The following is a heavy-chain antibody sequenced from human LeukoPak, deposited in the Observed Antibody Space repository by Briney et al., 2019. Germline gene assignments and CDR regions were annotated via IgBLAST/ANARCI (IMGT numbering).Heavy chain of an antibody. CDR3: ATNLGSSGWPFDY. J-gene: IGHJ4*02. D-gene: IGHD6-19*01. V-gene: IGHV3-30*03. Sequence: GGSLRLSCAASGFTFSSYGMHWVRQAPGKGLEWVAVISYDGSNKYYADSVKGRFTISRDNAKNSLYLQMNSLGAEDTAVYYCATNLGSSGWPFDYWGQGTLVTVSS. CDR2: ISYDGSNK. CDR1: GFTFSSYG.